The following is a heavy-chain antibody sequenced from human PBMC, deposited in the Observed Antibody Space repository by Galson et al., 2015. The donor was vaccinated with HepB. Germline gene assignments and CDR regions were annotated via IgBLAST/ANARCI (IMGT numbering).Heavy chain of an antibody. CDR2: IYYSGST. Sequence: ETLSLTCTVSGGSISSSSYYWGWIRQPPGKGLEWIGSIYYSGSTYYNPSLKSRVTISVDTSKNQFSLKLSSVTAADTAVYYCARLGDVAGTRYFDLWGRGTLVTVSS. CDR3: ARLGDVAGTRYFDL. J-gene: IGHJ2*01. D-gene: IGHD6-19*01. CDR1: GGSISSSSYY. V-gene: IGHV4-39*01.